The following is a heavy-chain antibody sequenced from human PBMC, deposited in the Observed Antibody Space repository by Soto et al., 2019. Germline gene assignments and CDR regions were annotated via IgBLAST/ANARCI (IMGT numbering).Heavy chain of an antibody. D-gene: IGHD6-6*01. V-gene: IGHV3-23*01. Sequence: PGGSLRLSCAASGFTFSSYAMSWVRQAPGKGLEWVSAISGSGGSTYYADSVKGRFTISRDNSKNTLYLQMNSLRAEDTAVYYCAKASRFEYSSPNWFDPWGQGTLVTVSS. CDR2: ISGSGGST. J-gene: IGHJ5*02. CDR1: GFTFSSYA. CDR3: AKASRFEYSSPNWFDP.